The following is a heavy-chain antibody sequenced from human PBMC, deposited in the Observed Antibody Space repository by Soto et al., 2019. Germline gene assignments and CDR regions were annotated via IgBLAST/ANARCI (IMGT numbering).Heavy chain of an antibody. J-gene: IGHJ4*02. CDR1: GGTFSSYT. D-gene: IGHD3-10*01. Sequence: QVQLVQSGAEVKKPGSSVKVSCKASGGTFSSYTISWVRQAPGQGLEWMGRIIPILGIANYAQKFQGRVTITADKSTSTAYMELSSLRSEDTAVYYCASGAGYYYGSGSSVDYWGQGTLVIVSS. CDR2: IIPILGIA. CDR3: ASGAGYYYGSGSSVDY. V-gene: IGHV1-69*02.